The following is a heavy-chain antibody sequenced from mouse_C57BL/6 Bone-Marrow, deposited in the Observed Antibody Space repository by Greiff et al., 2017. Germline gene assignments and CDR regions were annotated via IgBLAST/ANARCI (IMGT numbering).Heavy chain of an antibody. V-gene: IGHV1-20*01. Sequence: VQVQQSGPELVKPGASVKISCKASGYSFTDYFMNWVMQSNGKSLEWIGGINPNNGNTCYNQKFKGKATLTVDKSSSTAYMELRSLTSEDSAVYYCARLDTSDATDYWGQGTSVTVSS. CDR1: GYSFTDYF. CDR3: ARLDTSDATDY. J-gene: IGHJ4*01. CDR2: INPNNGNT.